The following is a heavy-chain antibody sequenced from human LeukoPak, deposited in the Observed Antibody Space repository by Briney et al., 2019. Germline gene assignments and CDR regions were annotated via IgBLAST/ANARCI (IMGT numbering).Heavy chain of an antibody. D-gene: IGHD3-10*01. Sequence: PGGSLRLSCAASGFTFSSYGMHWVRQAPGKGLEWVAVISYDGSNKYYADSVKGRFTISRDNSKNTLYLQMNSLRAEDTAVYYCAKDVVWFGEPYFDYWGQGTLVTVSS. CDR2: ISYDGSNK. CDR1: GFTFSSYG. CDR3: AKDVVWFGEPYFDY. V-gene: IGHV3-30*18. J-gene: IGHJ4*02.